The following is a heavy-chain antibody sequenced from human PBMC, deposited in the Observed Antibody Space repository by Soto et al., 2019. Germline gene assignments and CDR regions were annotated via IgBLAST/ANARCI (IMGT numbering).Heavy chain of an antibody. J-gene: IGHJ4*02. CDR2: INQDGTAK. CDR3: ASDYGL. CDR1: GFTFGTHW. V-gene: IGHV3-7*04. Sequence: EVQLVESGGGLVQPGGSLRLSCAVSGFTFGTHWMSWVRQAPGKGPEWVANINQDGTAKSYVDSVKGRFTISRDNAKNSLYLQMNSLRVEDTAVYYCASDYGLGGQGSLVTVPS. D-gene: IGHD4-17*01.